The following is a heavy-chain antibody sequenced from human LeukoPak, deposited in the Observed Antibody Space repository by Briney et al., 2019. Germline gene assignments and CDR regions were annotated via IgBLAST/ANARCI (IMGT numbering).Heavy chain of an antibody. CDR3: AKDNSGWAFDY. Sequence: GGSLRLSCAASGLTFRSYEMNWVRQAPGKGLEWVSYISSSGSTTYYADSVKGRFTISRDNAKNSLYLQMNSLRAEDTAVYYCAKDNSGWAFDYWGQGTLVTVSS. J-gene: IGHJ4*02. CDR2: ISSSGSTT. CDR1: GLTFRSYE. D-gene: IGHD5-12*01. V-gene: IGHV3-48*03.